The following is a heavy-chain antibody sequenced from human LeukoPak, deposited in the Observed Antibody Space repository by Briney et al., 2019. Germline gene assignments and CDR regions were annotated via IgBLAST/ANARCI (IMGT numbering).Heavy chain of an antibody. Sequence: GESLKISCKASGYNFNDRWIGWVRQMPGKGLEWMGIIYPDDSDTRYSPSFLGQVTISADKSTSTASLQWSSLKASDSAMYYCVRFIVGASSFDLWGQGTLVTVSS. V-gene: IGHV5-51*01. CDR3: VRFIVGASSFDL. J-gene: IGHJ4*02. CDR2: IYPDDSDT. CDR1: GYNFNDRW. D-gene: IGHD1-26*01.